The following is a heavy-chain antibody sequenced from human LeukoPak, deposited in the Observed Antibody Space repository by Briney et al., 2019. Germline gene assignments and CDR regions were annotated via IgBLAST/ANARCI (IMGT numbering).Heavy chain of an antibody. CDR2: IYYSGST. V-gene: IGHV4-31*03. J-gene: IGHJ4*02. CDR1: GGSISSGGYY. Sequence: SQTPSLTCTVSGGSISSGGYYWSWIRQHPGKGLEWIGYIYYSGSTYYNPSLKSRVTISVDTSKNQFSLKLSSVTAADTAVYYCARGTGAVYAFYFDYWGQGTLVTVSS. D-gene: IGHD2-8*01. CDR3: ARGTGAVYAFYFDY.